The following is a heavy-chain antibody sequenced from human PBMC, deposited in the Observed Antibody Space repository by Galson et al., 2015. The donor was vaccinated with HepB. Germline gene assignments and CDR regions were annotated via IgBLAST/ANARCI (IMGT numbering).Heavy chain of an antibody. V-gene: IGHV4-4*07. CDR1: HGSISNSY. CDR2: IYSSGST. D-gene: IGHD3-10*01. J-gene: IGHJ4*02. CDR3: ARTTPSYGRHWPYFDS. Sequence: SETLSLTCTVSHGSISNSYWSWIRQPAGMGLEWIGRIYSSGSTNYNPSLKRRVTMSVDTSKIHFSLRLTSVTAADTAKYYCARTTPSYGRHWPYFDSWGLGVLVTVSS.